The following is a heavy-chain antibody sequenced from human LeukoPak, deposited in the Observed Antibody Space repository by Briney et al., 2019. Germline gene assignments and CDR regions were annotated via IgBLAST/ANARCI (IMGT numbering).Heavy chain of an antibody. Sequence: SETLSLTCTVSSGSISSYYWSWIRQPPGKGLEWIGYIYYSGSTNYNPALKSRVTISVDTSKSQFSLKLSSVTAADTAVYYCARAYYDFWSGSRYWYFQLWGRGTLVTVSS. CDR2: IYYSGST. CDR3: ARAYYDFWSGSRYWYFQL. J-gene: IGHJ2*01. CDR1: SGSISSYY. V-gene: IGHV4-59*08. D-gene: IGHD3-3*01.